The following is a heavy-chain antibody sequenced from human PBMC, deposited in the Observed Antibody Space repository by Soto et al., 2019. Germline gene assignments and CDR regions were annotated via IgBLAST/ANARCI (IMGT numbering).Heavy chain of an antibody. CDR1: GFTFSDYY. J-gene: IGHJ4*02. CDR3: ARESDDSHFDY. CDR2: IGRTGTTK. Sequence: QVQLVESGGGLVKPGGSLRLSCAASGFTFSDYYMNWVRQAPGKGLEWISYIGRTGTTKYYADSVKGRFSIFRDNAKNSVSLQMNSLRADDTAVYYCARESDDSHFDYWGQGALVTVSS. D-gene: IGHD1-1*01. V-gene: IGHV3-11*01.